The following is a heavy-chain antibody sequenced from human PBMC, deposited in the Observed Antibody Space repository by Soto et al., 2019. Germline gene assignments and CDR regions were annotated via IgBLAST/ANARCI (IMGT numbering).Heavy chain of an antibody. V-gene: IGHV1-46*01. CDR2: FNPTGDTA. CDR3: ARGGRIVDTGIGYYYYHAMDV. Sequence: GASVKVSCKASGYTFTSYYIHWVRQAPGQGLEWMGIFNPTGDTASYAQKLQGRVTMTRDTSTGTAYMELGSLRSEDTAVYYCARGGRIVDTGIGYYYYHAMDVWGQGTTVTGSS. D-gene: IGHD5-18*01. J-gene: IGHJ6*02. CDR1: GYTFTSYY.